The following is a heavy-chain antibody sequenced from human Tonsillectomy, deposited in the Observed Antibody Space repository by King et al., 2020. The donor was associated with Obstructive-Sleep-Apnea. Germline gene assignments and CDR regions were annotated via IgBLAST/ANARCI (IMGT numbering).Heavy chain of an antibody. Sequence: VQLVESGAEVKKPGDSLKISCKGSGLRSYTDWIAWVRQMPGRGLEWMGIIFLGNSDTRYSPSFEGQVTFSVDMSINTAYLQWDSLKASDTAMYFCAKTSSAARPMDVWGQGTPVTVSS. J-gene: IGHJ6*02. D-gene: IGHD6-6*01. CDR1: GLRSYTDW. CDR3: AKTSSAARPMDV. CDR2: IFLGNSDT. V-gene: IGHV5-51*01.